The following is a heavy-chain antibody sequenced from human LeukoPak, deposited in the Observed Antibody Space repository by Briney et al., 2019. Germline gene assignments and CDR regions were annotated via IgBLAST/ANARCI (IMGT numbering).Heavy chain of an antibody. CDR1: GLTFHDYA. J-gene: IGHJ4*02. CDR2: ISADGGST. V-gene: IGHV3-43*02. CDR3: AKESGKFDY. Sequence: TGGSLRLFCVPSGLTFHDYAMHWVRQAPGKGLVWVSLISADGGSTFYADSVRGRFSISRDNSKNSLYLQMNSLRTEDTAMYYCAKESGKFDYWGQGTLVAVSS.